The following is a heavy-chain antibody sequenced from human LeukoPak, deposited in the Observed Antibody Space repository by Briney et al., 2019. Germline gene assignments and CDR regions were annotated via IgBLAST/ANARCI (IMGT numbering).Heavy chain of an antibody. Sequence: ASVKVSCKASGYTFTSYGISWVRQAPGQGLEWMGWISAYNGNTNYAQKLQGRVTMTTDTSTSTAYMELRSLRSDDTAVYYCARGEGGGNHYYYYYMDVWGKGTTVTVSS. D-gene: IGHD2-15*01. CDR3: ARGEGGGNHYYYYYMDV. V-gene: IGHV1-18*01. J-gene: IGHJ6*03. CDR2: ISAYNGNT. CDR1: GYTFTSYG.